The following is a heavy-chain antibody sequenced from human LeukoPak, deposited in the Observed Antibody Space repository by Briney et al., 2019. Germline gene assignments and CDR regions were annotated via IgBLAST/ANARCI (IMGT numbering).Heavy chain of an antibody. CDR2: IYYSGST. D-gene: IGHD6-19*01. Sequence: SETLSLTCTVSGGSISSSSYYWGWIRQPPGKALEWIGSIYYSGSTYCNPSLKSRVTISVDTSKNQFSLKLSSVTAADTAVYYCARGDGQWLARTFFDYWGQGTLVTVSS. CDR3: ARGDGQWLARTFFDY. J-gene: IGHJ4*02. CDR1: GGSISSSSYY. V-gene: IGHV4-39*01.